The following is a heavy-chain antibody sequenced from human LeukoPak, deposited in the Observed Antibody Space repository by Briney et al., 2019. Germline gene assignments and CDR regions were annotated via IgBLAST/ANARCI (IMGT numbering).Heavy chain of an antibody. D-gene: IGHD3-10*01. CDR2: ISSSSSTT. Sequence: GGSLRLSCAASGFTFSSYSMNWVRQAPGKGLEWVSYISSSSSTTYYADSVKGRFTISRDNAKNSLYLQMNSLRAEDTAVYYCARVQWFGELFWFDPWGQGTLVTVSS. J-gene: IGHJ5*02. CDR3: ARVQWFGELFWFDP. V-gene: IGHV3-48*01. CDR1: GFTFSSYS.